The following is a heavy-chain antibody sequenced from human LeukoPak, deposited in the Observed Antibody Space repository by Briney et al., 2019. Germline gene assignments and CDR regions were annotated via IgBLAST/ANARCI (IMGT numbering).Heavy chain of an antibody. V-gene: IGHV4-59*08. D-gene: IGHD1-26*01. CDR1: GGSISSYY. CDR2: IYYSGST. CDR3: ARVREIVGDVDRDFDY. J-gene: IGHJ4*02. Sequence: SETLSLTCTVSGGSISSYYWSWFRQPPGKGLEWIGYIYYSGSTNYNPSLKSRVTISVDTSKNQFSLKLSSVTAADTAVYYCARVREIVGDVDRDFDYWGQGTLVTVSS.